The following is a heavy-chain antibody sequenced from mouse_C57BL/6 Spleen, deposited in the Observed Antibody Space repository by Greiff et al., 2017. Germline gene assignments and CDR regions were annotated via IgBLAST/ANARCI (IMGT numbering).Heavy chain of an antibody. Sequence: QVQLQQPGAELVKPGASVKMSCKASGYTFTSYWITWVKQRPGQGLEWIGYIYPGSGSTNYNEKFKSKATLTVDKSSSTAYMQLSSLTSEDSAVYYGARGVYYYGDRAYYGYWGHGTTLTVSS. CDR3: ARGVYYYGDRAYYGY. D-gene: IGHD1-1*01. CDR2: IYPGSGST. CDR1: GYTFTSYW. J-gene: IGHJ2*01. V-gene: IGHV1-55*01.